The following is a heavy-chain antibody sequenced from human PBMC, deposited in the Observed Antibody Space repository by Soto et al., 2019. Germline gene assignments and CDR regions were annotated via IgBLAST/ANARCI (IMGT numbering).Heavy chain of an antibody. V-gene: IGHV4-39*01. CDR1: GGSISSSSYY. J-gene: IGHJ4*02. CDR2: IYYSGST. D-gene: IGHD2-15*01. CDR3: APSVYCSGGSCYPGYFDY. Sequence: SETLSLTCTVSGGSISSSSYYWGWIRQPPGKGLEWIGSIYYSGSTYYNPSLKSRVTISVDTSKNQFSLKLSSVTAADTAVYYCAPSVYCSGGSCYPGYFDYWGQGTLVTVSS.